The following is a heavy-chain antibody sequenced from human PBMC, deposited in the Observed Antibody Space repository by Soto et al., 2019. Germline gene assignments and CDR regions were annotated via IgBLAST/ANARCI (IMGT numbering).Heavy chain of an antibody. Sequence: GASVKVSCKASGGTFSSYTISWVRQAPGQGLEWMGRIIPILGIANYAQKFQGRVTITADKSTSTAYMELSSLRSEDTAVYYCASTRHYYGSGNYCFDYWGQGTLVTVS. J-gene: IGHJ4*02. CDR1: GGTFSSYT. CDR2: IIPILGIA. CDR3: ASTRHYYGSGNYCFDY. D-gene: IGHD3-10*01. V-gene: IGHV1-69*02.